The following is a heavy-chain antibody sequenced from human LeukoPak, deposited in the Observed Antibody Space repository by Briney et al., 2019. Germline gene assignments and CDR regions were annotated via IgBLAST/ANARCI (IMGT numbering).Heavy chain of an antibody. Sequence: SETLSLTCAVYNGSFSGYYWSWIRQSPEKGLEWIGEVNHGGDTNYNPSLKSRVTISVDTSKNQFSLRLTSVTAADTAVYYCARSATLRPNFDYWGQGTLVTVSS. CDR2: VNHGGDT. CDR1: NGSFSGYY. CDR3: ARSATLRPNFDY. D-gene: IGHD2-15*01. V-gene: IGHV4-34*01. J-gene: IGHJ4*02.